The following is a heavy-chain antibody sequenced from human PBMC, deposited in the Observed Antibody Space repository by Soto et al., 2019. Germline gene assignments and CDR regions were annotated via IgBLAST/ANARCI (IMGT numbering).Heavy chain of an antibody. J-gene: IGHJ4*02. CDR2: IYWDDDK. CDR1: GFSLTTSGLG. CDR3: AHHPYYGLGSYSFDY. V-gene: IGHV2-5*02. D-gene: IGHD3-10*01. Sequence: QIPLKESGPPLVRPTKTLTLTCTSSGFSLTTSGLGVGGILHPPGKALEWLAVIYWDDDKRYSSSLKSRLTITRDTSKNQVVLTMTNMDPVDTATYYCAHHPYYGLGSYSFDYWGQGTLVTVSS.